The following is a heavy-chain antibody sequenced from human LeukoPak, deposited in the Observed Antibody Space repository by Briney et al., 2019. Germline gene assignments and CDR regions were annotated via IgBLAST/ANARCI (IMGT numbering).Heavy chain of an antibody. CDR2: IKQDGSEK. V-gene: IGHV3-7*01. J-gene: IGHJ3*02. D-gene: IGHD3-3*01. CDR3: AKVATIFGVVIPHDAFDI. CDR1: GFTFSSYS. Sequence: PGGSLRLSCAASGFTFSSYSMNWVRQAPGKGLEWVANIKQDGSEKYYVDSVKGRFTISRDNSKNTLYLQMNSLRAEDTAVYYCAKVATIFGVVIPHDAFDIWGQGTMVTVSS.